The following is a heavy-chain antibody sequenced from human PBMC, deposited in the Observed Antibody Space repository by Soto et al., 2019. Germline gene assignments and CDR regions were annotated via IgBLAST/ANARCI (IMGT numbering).Heavy chain of an antibody. J-gene: IGHJ6*02. V-gene: IGHV3-72*01. D-gene: IGHD4-4*01. Sequence: GGSLRLSCVASGFTLSDYYVDWVRQAPGKGLEWVGRTRDKPNSYTTEYAASVEGRFTISRDDSKNSLYLQLNIRNTEDTAVYYCGRGGYRHYSAYYYYALDVWGQGTTVTVSS. CDR2: TRDKPNSYTT. CDR1: GFTLSDYY. CDR3: GRGGYRHYSAYYYYALDV.